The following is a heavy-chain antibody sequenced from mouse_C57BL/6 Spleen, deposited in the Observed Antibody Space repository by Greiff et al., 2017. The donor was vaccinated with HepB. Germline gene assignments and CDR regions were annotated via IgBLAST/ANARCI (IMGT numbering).Heavy chain of an antibody. CDR1: GYTFTSYG. CDR3: ARNGNYGAY. V-gene: IGHV1-81*01. D-gene: IGHD2-1*01. Sequence: VQLQQSGAELARPGASVKLSCKASGYTFTSYGISWVKQRTGQGLEWIGEIYPRSGNTYYNEKFKGKATLTADKSSSTAYMELRSLTSEDSAVYFCARNGNYGAYWGQGTLVTVSA. J-gene: IGHJ3*01. CDR2: IYPRSGNT.